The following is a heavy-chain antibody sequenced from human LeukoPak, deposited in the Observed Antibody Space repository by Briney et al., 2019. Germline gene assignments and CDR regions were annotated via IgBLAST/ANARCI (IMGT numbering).Heavy chain of an antibody. CDR1: GYTFTSYD. J-gene: IGHJ4*02. D-gene: IGHD6-13*01. CDR2: MNPNSGNT. CDR3: ARDRGYSSSWSDY. V-gene: IGHV1-8*01. Sequence: ASVKVSCKASGYTFTSYDINWVRQATGQGLEWMGWMNPNSGNTGYAQKFQGRVTMTRDTSISTAYMELSRLRSDDMAVYYCARDRGYSSSWSDYWGQGTLVTVSS.